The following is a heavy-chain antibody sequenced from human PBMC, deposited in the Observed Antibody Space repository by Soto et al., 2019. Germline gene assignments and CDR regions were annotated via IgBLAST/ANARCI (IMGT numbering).Heavy chain of an antibody. CDR1: GGSISSVGHY. V-gene: IGHV4-31*03. Sequence: SETLSLTCSVSGGSISSVGHYWTWIRQQPGKGLEWIGYSYYSGSTDYNPSLKSRATISVDRSKNQFSLNLTSVTAADTAIYYCARESGGYDSSTRYGLDVWGQGTTVTV. D-gene: IGHD5-12*01. J-gene: IGHJ6*02. CDR2: SYYSGST. CDR3: ARESGGYDSSTRYGLDV.